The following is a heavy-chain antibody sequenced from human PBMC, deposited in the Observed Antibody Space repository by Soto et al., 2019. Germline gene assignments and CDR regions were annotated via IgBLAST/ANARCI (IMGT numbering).Heavy chain of an antibody. V-gene: IGHV4-34*01. Sequence: QVQLQQGGAGLLKPSETLSLTCAVYSGSFSGYYWSWIRQPPGKGLEWIGELYQGLSIIYNPSLESRVTISGDSSKNQFSLKLRPVTAADTAVYYCARHGGYYFDYWGQRTLVTVSS. CDR3: ARHGGYYFDY. CDR1: SGSFSGYY. J-gene: IGHJ4*02. CDR2: LYQGLSI. D-gene: IGHD3-16*01.